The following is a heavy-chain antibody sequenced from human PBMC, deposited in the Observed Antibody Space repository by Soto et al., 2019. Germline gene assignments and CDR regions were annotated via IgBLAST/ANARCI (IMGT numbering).Heavy chain of an antibody. J-gene: IGHJ4*02. CDR2: IYSGGRT. CDR3: ASLAYDSKGY. V-gene: IGHV3-53*01. Sequence: EVQLVESGGRLIQPGGSLRLSCAASGFTVSSNYMSWVRQAPGKGLEWVSVIYSGGRTYYTYSVKGRFTISRDNSKNTLYLQMISLRAEDTAIYYCASLAYDSKGYWGQGTLVTVSS. CDR1: GFTVSSNY. D-gene: IGHD3-22*01.